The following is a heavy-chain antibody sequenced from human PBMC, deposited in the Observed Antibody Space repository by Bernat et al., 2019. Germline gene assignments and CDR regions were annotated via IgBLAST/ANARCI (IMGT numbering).Heavy chain of an antibody. Sequence: QVQLVQSGAEVKKPGASVKVSCKASGYTFTGYYMHWVRQAPGQGLEWMGWINPNSGGTNYAQKFQGWVTMTRDTSISTDYMELSRLRSDDTAVYYCATSSKDSSSWYDYWGQGTLVTVSS. J-gene: IGHJ4*02. CDR2: INPNSGGT. V-gene: IGHV1-2*04. D-gene: IGHD6-13*01. CDR1: GYTFTGYY. CDR3: ATSSKDSSSWYDY.